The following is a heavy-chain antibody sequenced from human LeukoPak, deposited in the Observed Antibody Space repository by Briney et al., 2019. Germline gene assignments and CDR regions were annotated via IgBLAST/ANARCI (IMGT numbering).Heavy chain of an antibody. Sequence: SSETLSLTCTVSGGSISSGGYYWSWIRQHPGKGLEWIGYIYYSGSTYYNPSLKSRVTISVDTSKNQFSLKLSSVTAADTAVYYCARGHSSSFWFDPWGQGTLVTVSS. D-gene: IGHD6-6*01. CDR1: GGSISSGGYY. CDR2: IYYSGST. J-gene: IGHJ5*02. CDR3: ARGHSSSFWFDP. V-gene: IGHV4-31*03.